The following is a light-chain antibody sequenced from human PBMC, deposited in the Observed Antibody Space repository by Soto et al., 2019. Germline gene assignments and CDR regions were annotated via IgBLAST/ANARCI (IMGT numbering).Light chain of an antibody. CDR2: SNN. V-gene: IGLV1-44*01. Sequence: QSVLTQPPSASGTPGQRVTISCSGSNSNIGRNTVNWYQQLPGTAPKLLIYSNNQRPSGVPDRFSGSKSGTSASLAISGIQSEDEADYHCAAWDNSLNGPVFGGGTKPHRP. CDR1: NSNIGRNT. J-gene: IGLJ2*01. CDR3: AAWDNSLNGPV.